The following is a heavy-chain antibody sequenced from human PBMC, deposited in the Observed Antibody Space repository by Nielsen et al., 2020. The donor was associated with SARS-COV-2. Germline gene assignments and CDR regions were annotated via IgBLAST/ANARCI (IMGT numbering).Heavy chain of an antibody. CDR3: VSIDMATISVDY. D-gene: IGHD5-24*01. J-gene: IGHJ4*02. CDR1: GGSISTGSHY. Sequence: SETLSLTCVVSGGSISTGSHYWSWIRQHAGKGLDWIGHTVYRGNTNNNPSLKRRVPISVDTSKNQWSLKLNFVTAADTAVYYCVSIDMATISVDYWGRGTLVTVSS. V-gene: IGHV4-61*01. CDR2: TVYRGNT.